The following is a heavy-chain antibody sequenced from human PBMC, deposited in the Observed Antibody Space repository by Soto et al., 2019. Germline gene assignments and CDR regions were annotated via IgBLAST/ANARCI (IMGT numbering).Heavy chain of an antibody. D-gene: IGHD5-12*01. CDR2: IIPILGIA. V-gene: IGHV1-69*02. CDR3: ARGLEMAPFAFGI. Sequence: QVQLVQSGAEVKKPGSSVKVSCKASGGTFSSYTISWVRQAPGQGLEWMGRIIPILGIANYAQKFQGRVTITADKSTSTAYMELSSLRSEDTAVYYCARGLEMAPFAFGIWGQGTMVTVSS. CDR1: GGTFSSYT. J-gene: IGHJ3*02.